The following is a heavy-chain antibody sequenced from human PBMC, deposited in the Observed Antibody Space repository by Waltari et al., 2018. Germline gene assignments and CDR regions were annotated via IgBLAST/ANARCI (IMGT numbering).Heavy chain of an antibody. D-gene: IGHD4-17*01. V-gene: IGHV4-34*01. CDR1: GGSFSGYY. Sequence: QVQLQQWGAGLLKPSETLSLTCAVYGGSFSGYYWSWIRQPPGKGLEWIGEINHSGSTNYNPSLKSRVTISVDTSKNQFSLKLSSVTAADTAVYYCARGLSLRPNYYYYGMDVWGQGTTVTVSS. CDR2: INHSGST. J-gene: IGHJ6*02. CDR3: ARGLSLRPNYYYYGMDV.